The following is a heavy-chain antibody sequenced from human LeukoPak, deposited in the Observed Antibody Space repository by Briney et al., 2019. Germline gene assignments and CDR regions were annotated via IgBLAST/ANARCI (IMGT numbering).Heavy chain of an antibody. D-gene: IGHD6-19*01. CDR1: GFTFSSYA. V-gene: IGHV3-23*01. CDR3: AKPRGEEWLVGLYDAFDI. J-gene: IGHJ3*02. Sequence: GESLRLSCAASGFTFSSYAMSWVRQAPGKGLEWVSVISGSDGSTYYADSVKGRFTISRDNSKNTLYLQMNSLRAEDTAVFYCAKPRGEEWLVGLYDAFDIWGQGTMVTVSS. CDR2: ISGSDGST.